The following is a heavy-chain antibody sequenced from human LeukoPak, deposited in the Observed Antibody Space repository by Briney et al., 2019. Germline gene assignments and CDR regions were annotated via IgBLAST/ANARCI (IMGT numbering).Heavy chain of an antibody. CDR3: ARKSGTAGTYYYYYYYMDV. J-gene: IGHJ6*03. D-gene: IGHD1/OR15-1a*01. Sequence: ASVMVSCKASGYTFTSYDINWVRQATGQGLEWMGWINPNSGNTGYEQKFQRRVTMTRNTSISTAYMELSSLRSEDTAVYYSARKSGTAGTYYYYYYYMDVWGKGTTVTVSS. CDR2: INPNSGNT. V-gene: IGHV1-8*01. CDR1: GYTFTSYD.